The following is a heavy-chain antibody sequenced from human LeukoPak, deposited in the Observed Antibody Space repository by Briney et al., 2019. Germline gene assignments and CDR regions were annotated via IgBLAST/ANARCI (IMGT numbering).Heavy chain of an antibody. J-gene: IGHJ6*03. CDR1: GDSISTSSYY. CDR2: IYYSGST. V-gene: IGHV4-39*01. Sequence: SETLSLTCSVSGDSISTSSYYWGWIRQPPGKGLEWVGTIYYSGSTYYNPSLTSRVTISVDTSKNQFSLKLSSVTAADTAVYYCARHKDYYYSYMDVWGKGTTVTISS. CDR3: ARHKDYYYSYMDV.